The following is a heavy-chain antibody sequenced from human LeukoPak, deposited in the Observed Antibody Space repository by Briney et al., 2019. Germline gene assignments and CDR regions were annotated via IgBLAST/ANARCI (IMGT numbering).Heavy chain of an antibody. Sequence: GASVKVSCKASGYTFTGYYMHWVRQAPGQGLEWMGWINPNSGGTNYAQKFQGRVTMTRDTSISTAYMEVTRLTSDDTAVYYCARRPPMSAADNWLDPWGQGTLVTVSS. J-gene: IGHJ5*02. V-gene: IGHV1-2*02. D-gene: IGHD6-13*01. CDR3: ARRPPMSAADNWLDP. CDR1: GYTFTGYY. CDR2: INPNSGGT.